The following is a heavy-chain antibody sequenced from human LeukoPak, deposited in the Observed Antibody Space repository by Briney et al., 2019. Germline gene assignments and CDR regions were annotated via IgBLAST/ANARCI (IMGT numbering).Heavy chain of an antibody. CDR1: GDSISSGGYS. CDR2: SYYSGHT. J-gene: IGHJ4*02. V-gene: IGHV4-61*08. D-gene: IGHD5-24*01. Sequence: SETLSLTCAVSGDSISSGGYSWNWFRQPPGKGLEWIGYSYYSGHTNYTPSPNRRVAISIDTSKNQFSLKLNSLTAADTAVYYCARATWNGYMFDYWGQGSLVTVTP. CDR3: ARATWNGYMFDY.